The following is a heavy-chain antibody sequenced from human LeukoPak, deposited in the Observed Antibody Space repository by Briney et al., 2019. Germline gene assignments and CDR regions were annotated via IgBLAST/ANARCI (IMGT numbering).Heavy chain of an antibody. CDR3: AKRLQSSSWGGGFYN. D-gene: IGHD6-13*01. J-gene: IGHJ3*01. Sequence: GGSLRLSCAASGFTFSSYAMSWVRQAPGKGLEWVSAISGSGGSTYYADSVKGRFTISRDNSKNTLYLQMNSLRAEDTAVYYCAKRLQSSSWGGGFYNRGQGTMVTVSS. CDR2: ISGSGGST. V-gene: IGHV3-23*01. CDR1: GFTFSSYA.